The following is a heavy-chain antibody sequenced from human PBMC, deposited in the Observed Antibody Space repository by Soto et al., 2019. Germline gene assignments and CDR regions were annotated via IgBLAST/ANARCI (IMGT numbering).Heavy chain of an antibody. CDR1: GGSISSSNW. V-gene: IGHV4-4*02. CDR2: IYHSGST. Sequence: PSETLSLTCAVSGGSISSSNWWSWVRQPPGKGLEWIGEIYHSGSTNYNPSLKSRVTISVDKSKNQFSLKLSSVTAADTAVYYCAVTGRGSGSLDAFDIWGQGTMVTVSS. D-gene: IGHD3-10*01. CDR3: AVTGRGSGSLDAFDI. J-gene: IGHJ3*02.